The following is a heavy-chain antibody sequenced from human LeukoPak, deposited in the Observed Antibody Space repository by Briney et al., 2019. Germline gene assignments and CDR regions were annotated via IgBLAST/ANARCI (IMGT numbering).Heavy chain of an antibody. CDR3: AIAVAGTSSLFDY. CDR2: FDRDDGET. CDR1: GYTLIELS. V-gene: IGHV1-24*01. J-gene: IGHJ4*02. D-gene: IGHD6-19*01. Sequence: GASVKVSCKVSGYTLIELSIHWVRQAPGKGLEWMGGFDRDDGETIYAQKFQGRVTMTEDTATDTAYMELSSLRSEDTAVYYCAIAVAGTSSLFDYWGQGSLVTVSS.